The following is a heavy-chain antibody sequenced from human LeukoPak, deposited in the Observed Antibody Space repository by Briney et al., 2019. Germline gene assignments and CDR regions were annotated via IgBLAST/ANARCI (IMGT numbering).Heavy chain of an antibody. J-gene: IGHJ4*02. CDR3: ARSGGAVAGRSPPFY. D-gene: IGHD6-19*01. V-gene: IGHV4-59*01. Sequence: SETLSLTCTASGDSISSYYWSWIRQPPGKGLEWIGYIYYSGSTNYNPSLKSRVTISVDTSKNQFSLKLSSVTAADTAVYYCARSGGAVAGRSPPFYWGQGTLVTVSS. CDR1: GDSISSYY. CDR2: IYYSGST.